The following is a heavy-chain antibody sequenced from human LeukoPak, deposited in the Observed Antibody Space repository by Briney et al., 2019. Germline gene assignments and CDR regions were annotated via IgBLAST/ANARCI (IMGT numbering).Heavy chain of an antibody. D-gene: IGHD4-17*01. CDR1: GFTFSSYA. J-gene: IGHJ2*01. CDR2: ISGSGGSA. Sequence: GGSLRLSCAASGFTFSSYAMSWVRQAPGKGLEWVSAISGSGGSAYYADSVKGRFTISRDNSKNTLYLQMNSLRAEDTAVYYCAKLDYGDYGYFDLWGRGTLVTVSS. V-gene: IGHV3-23*01. CDR3: AKLDYGDYGYFDL.